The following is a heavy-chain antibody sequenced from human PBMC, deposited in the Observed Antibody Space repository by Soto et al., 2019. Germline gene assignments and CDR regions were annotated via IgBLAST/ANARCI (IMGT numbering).Heavy chain of an antibody. CDR2: ISGSGGTT. CDR1: GFTFNSYA. CDR3: AKDRHCGSGNYSDSSLDY. V-gene: IGHV3-23*01. Sequence: EVQLLESGGGLVQPGGSLRLSCGGSGFTFNSYAMTWVRQAPGKGLEWVSAISGSGGTTYYANSVKGRFTISRDQSKDTLYLEMNSRRAEDTAIYYCAKDRHCGSGNYSDSSLDYWGQGTLVTVSS. J-gene: IGHJ4*02. D-gene: IGHD3-10*01.